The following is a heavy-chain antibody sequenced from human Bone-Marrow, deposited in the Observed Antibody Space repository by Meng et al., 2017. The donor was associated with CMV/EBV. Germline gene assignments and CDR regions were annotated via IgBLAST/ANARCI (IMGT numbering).Heavy chain of an antibody. Sequence: SETLSLTCTVSGGSISSSSYYWGWIRQPPGKGLEWIGSIYYSGSTYYNPSLKSRVTISVDTSKNQFSLKLSSVTAADTAAYFCARVRSSGFRVYYFDYWGQGTLVTVS. D-gene: IGHD3-10*01. V-gene: IGHV4-39*07. CDR2: IYYSGST. J-gene: IGHJ4*02. CDR3: ARVRSSGFRVYYFDY. CDR1: GGSISSSSYY.